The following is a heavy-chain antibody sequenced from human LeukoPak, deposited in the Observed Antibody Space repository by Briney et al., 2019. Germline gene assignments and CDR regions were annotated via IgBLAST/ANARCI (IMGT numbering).Heavy chain of an antibody. CDR3: ARLSGGSYYDSSGYYYGYYFDY. Sequence: SETLSLTCTVSGGSISSNHYYWAWIRQPPGKGLEWLGSIYYRGTTYYNPSLKSRVTISVDTSNNQFSLKLSSVTAADTSVYYCARLSGGSYYDSSGYYYGYYFDYWGQGTLVTVSS. CDR2: IYYRGTT. V-gene: IGHV4-39*01. J-gene: IGHJ4*02. CDR1: GGSISSNHYY. D-gene: IGHD3-22*01.